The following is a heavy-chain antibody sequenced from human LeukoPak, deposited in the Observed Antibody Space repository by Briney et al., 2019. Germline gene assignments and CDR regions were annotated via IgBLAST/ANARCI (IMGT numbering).Heavy chain of an antibody. D-gene: IGHD4-17*01. CDR3: ARADGDPYYYYHGMDV. J-gene: IGHJ6*02. CDR1: GFTFNSYW. CDR2: INSDGTST. Sequence: GGSLRLSCAASGFTFNSYWMHWVRQAPGKGLVWVSRINSDGTSTSSADFVMGRFITSRDNAKNTLYLQMNSLRAEDTAVYYCARADGDPYYYYHGMDVWGQGTTVTVSS. V-gene: IGHV3-74*01.